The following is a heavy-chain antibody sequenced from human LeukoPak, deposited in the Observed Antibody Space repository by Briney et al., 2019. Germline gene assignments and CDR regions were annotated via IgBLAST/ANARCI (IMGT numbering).Heavy chain of an antibody. CDR1: GFTFSSYE. CDR2: ISSSGSTI. V-gene: IGHV3-48*03. CDR3: ASTGRRCGYDFCDAFDI. J-gene: IGHJ3*02. D-gene: IGHD5-12*01. Sequence: TGGSLRLSCAASGFTFSSYEMNWVRQAPGKGLEWVSYISSSGSTIYYADSVKGRFTISRDNAKNSLYLQMNSLRAADTSVYYCASTGRRCGYDFCDAFDIWGHRTLVTVSP.